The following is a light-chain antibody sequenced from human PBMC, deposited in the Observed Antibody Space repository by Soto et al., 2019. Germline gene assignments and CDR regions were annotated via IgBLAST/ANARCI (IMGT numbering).Light chain of an antibody. CDR3: QQGHSTPYT. Sequence: DIQMTQSPSSLSSSVGERVTITCQASQDISNYLNWYQQKPGQAPKLLIHAASALPSGVPSRFSGSGSGTEFTLTMSGLQPEDFAAYYCQQGHSTPYTFGQGTKVDIK. CDR2: AAS. J-gene: IGKJ2*01. V-gene: IGKV1-39*01. CDR1: QDISNY.